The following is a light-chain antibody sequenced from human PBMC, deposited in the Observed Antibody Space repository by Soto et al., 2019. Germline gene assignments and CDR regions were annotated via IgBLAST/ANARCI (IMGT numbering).Light chain of an antibody. J-gene: IGKJ1*01. V-gene: IGKV3-20*01. CDR3: QQYGSSPRT. Sequence: IVLTQSPGTLSLYPGERATLSCRASQSVSSSYLAWYQQKPGQAPRLLIYGASSRATGIPDRFSGSGSGTDFTLTISRLEPGDFAVYYCQQYGSSPRTFGQGTKVDIK. CDR1: QSVSSSY. CDR2: GAS.